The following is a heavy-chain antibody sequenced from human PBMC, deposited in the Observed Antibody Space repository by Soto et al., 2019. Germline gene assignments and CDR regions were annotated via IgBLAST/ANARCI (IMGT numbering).Heavy chain of an antibody. CDR2: ISASSSTI. CDR3: ARNDIPTHLYSSNWYPFDY. CDR1: GFTFSTYN. V-gene: IGHV3-48*02. J-gene: IGHJ4*02. D-gene: IGHD6-13*01. Sequence: EVQLVESGGGLVQPGGSLRLSCAASGFTFSTYNMNWVRQAPGKGLEWVSYISASSSTIYYADSVKGRFTISRDNAKNTQYLQMNSLRDEDTALYYCARNDIPTHLYSSNWYPFDYWGQGTLVTVSS.